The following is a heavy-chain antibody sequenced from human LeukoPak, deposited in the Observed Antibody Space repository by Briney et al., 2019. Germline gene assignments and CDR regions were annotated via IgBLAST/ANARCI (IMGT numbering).Heavy chain of an antibody. D-gene: IGHD6-13*01. V-gene: IGHV4-59*01. CDR3: ARDRAADSPYNCFDP. Sequence: SGPTLVNPSETLSLTCTVSGGSITSYYWSWIRQPPGKGLEWIGYVYDSGSTNYNPSLKSRVTMSVDTSKNQFSLNLSSVTAADTAVYYCARDRAADSPYNCFDPWGQGTLVTVSS. CDR1: GGSITSYY. CDR2: VYDSGST. J-gene: IGHJ5*02.